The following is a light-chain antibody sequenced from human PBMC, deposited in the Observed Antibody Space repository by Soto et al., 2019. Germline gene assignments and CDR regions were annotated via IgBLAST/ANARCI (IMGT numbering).Light chain of an antibody. CDR3: QQFDNLPFT. CDR1: QDINNY. Sequence: DIQMTQSPSSLSASVGDRVTIICQASQDINNYLNWYQQKPGKARKLLIYDSSNLEIGVPSRFSGSGSGTRFSFTISSLQPEDIATYYCQQFDNLPFTFGQGTRLEIK. CDR2: DSS. J-gene: IGKJ5*01. V-gene: IGKV1-33*01.